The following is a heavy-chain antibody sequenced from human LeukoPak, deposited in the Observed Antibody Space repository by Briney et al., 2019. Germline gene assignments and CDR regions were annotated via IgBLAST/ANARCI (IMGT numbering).Heavy chain of an antibody. V-gene: IGHV3-23*05. D-gene: IGHD3-3*01. Sequence: TGGSLRLSCVASGFSLRNYAMSWLRQAPGKGLEWVSVIDSSDNSTYYADSVKGRFTISRDNSKNTLYLQMDSLRAEHTSVYYCAKKSYYDFWSDHYRPHFDKWGQGTLVTVSS. J-gene: IGHJ4*02. CDR2: IDSSDNST. CDR1: GFSLRNYA. CDR3: AKKSYYDFWSDHYRPHFDK.